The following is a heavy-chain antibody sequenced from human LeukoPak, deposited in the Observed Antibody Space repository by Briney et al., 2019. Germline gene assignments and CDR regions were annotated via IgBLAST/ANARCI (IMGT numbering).Heavy chain of an antibody. J-gene: IGHJ3*02. V-gene: IGHV3-69-1*01. Sequence: PGGSLRLSCAASGFTFSSHWMSWVRQAPGKGLEWVSYISSSSTIYYADSVKGRFTISRDNAKNSLYLQMNSLRAEDTAVYYCARDGTGHDSSGLDAFDIWGQGTMVTVSS. CDR1: GFTFSSHW. CDR2: ISSSSTI. CDR3: ARDGTGHDSSGLDAFDI. D-gene: IGHD3-22*01.